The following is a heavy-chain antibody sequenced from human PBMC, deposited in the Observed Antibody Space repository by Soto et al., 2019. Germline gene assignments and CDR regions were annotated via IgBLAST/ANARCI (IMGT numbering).Heavy chain of an antibody. J-gene: IGHJ4*02. D-gene: IGHD6-13*01. CDR2: IYYSGST. V-gene: IGHV4-39*01. CDR1: GGSISSSSYY. CDR3: ARHVEGEKQLVGETLFAY. Sequence: PGTLPLTCTVSGGSISSSSYYWVWIRQPPGKGLEWIGSIYYSGSTYYNPSLKSRVTISVDTSKNQFSLKLSSVTAADTAVYYCARHVEGEKQLVGETLFAYWGQGTLVPVS.